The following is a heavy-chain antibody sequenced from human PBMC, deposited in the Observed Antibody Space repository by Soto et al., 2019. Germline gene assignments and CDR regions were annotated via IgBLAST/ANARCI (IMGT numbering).Heavy chain of an antibody. V-gene: IGHV3-9*01. Sequence: PGGSLRLSCAASGFTFDDYAMHWVRQAPGKGLEWVSGISWNSGSIGYADSVKGRFTISRDNAKNSLYLQMNSPRAEDTALYYCAKDFRRDGYNRGYFDYWGQGTLVTVSS. CDR1: GFTFDDYA. D-gene: IGHD3-10*01. CDR3: AKDFRRDGYNRGYFDY. J-gene: IGHJ4*02. CDR2: ISWNSGSI.